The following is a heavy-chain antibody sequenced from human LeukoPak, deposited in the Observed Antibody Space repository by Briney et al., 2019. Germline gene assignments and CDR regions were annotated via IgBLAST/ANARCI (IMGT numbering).Heavy chain of an antibody. CDR1: GFTFSDYY. Sequence: PGGSLRLSCAASGFTFSDYYMSWVRQAPGKGLEWVSAISGSGGSAYYADSVKGRFTISRDNSKNTLYLQMNSLRAEDTAVYYCAKALWFGELTFDYWGQGTLVTVSS. CDR3: AKALWFGELTFDY. CDR2: ISGSGGSA. V-gene: IGHV3-23*01. D-gene: IGHD3-10*01. J-gene: IGHJ4*02.